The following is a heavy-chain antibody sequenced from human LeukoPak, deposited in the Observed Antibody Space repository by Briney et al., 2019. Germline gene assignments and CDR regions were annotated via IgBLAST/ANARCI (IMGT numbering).Heavy chain of an antibody. D-gene: IGHD3-3*01. CDR2: IYTSGST. CDR1: GGSISSYY. V-gene: IGHV4-4*07. Sequence: SETLSLTCTVSGGSISSYYWSWIRQPAGKGLEWIGRIYTSGSTNYNPSLKSRVTMSVDTSKNQFSLKLSFVTAADTAIYYCAAENGNFWIGYHYFEDWGQGTLVSVS. CDR3: AAENGNFWIGYHYFED. J-gene: IGHJ4*02.